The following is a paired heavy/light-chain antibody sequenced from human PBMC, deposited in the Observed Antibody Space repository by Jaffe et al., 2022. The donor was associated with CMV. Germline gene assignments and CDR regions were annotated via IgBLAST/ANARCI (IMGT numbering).Heavy chain of an antibody. CDR3: AKDYYGSGTYYGWFDP. D-gene: IGHD3-10*01. CDR2: ISASGDNT. J-gene: IGHJ5*02. CDR1: GFKFDNFDSFG. Sequence: EVQLVESGGMLVRPGESLRLSCAASGFKFDNFDSFGMAWVRQAPGKGLEWVSGISASGDNTYYADSVQGRFTIFRDNSKNTVFLDMKTLRAEDTAVYHCAKDYYGSGTYYGWFDPWGQGTQVTVSS. V-gene: IGHV3-23*04.
Light chain of an antibody. CDR2: SAS. V-gene: IGKV3-15*01. J-gene: IGKJ1*01. CDR1: QSVSTN. CDR3: QQYNNWAGT. Sequence: EIVMTQSPAILSVSPGDRATLSCRASQSVSTNLAWYQHKPGQAPRLLIYSASSRAIGIPGRFSGSVSGTEFTLTISSLQSEDVAIYYCQQYNNWAGTFGQGTRVEIK.